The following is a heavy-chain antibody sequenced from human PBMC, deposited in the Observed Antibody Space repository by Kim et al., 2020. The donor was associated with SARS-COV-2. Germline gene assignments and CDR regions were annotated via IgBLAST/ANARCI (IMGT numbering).Heavy chain of an antibody. CDR2: IYSGGST. J-gene: IGHJ6*02. CDR3: ARALGYCSGGSCFPYYYGMDV. Sequence: GGSLRLSCAASGFTVSSNYMSWVRQAPGKGLEWVSVIYSGGSTYYADSVKGRFTISRHNSKNTLYLQMNSLRAEDTAVYYCARALGYCSGGSCFPYYYGMDVWGQGTTVTVSS. CDR1: GFTVSSNY. D-gene: IGHD2-15*01. V-gene: IGHV3-53*04.